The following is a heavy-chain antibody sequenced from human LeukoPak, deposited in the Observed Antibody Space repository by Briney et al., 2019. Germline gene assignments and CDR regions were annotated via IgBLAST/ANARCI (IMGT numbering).Heavy chain of an antibody. J-gene: IGHJ6*03. D-gene: IGHD3-22*01. V-gene: IGHV6-1*01. CDR2: TYYRSKWYN. Sequence: SQTLSLTCAISGDSVSSNSAAWNWIRQSPSRGLEWLGRTYYRSKWYNDYAVSVKSRITINPDTSKNQFSLKLSSVTAADTAVYYCARGLDYDSSGYYYYYYMDVWGKGTTVTVSS. CDR3: ARGLDYDSSGYYYYYYMDV. CDR1: GDSVSSNSAA.